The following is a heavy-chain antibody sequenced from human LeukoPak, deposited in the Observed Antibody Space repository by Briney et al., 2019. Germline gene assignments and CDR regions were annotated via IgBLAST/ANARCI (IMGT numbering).Heavy chain of an antibody. CDR1: GGSISSYY. Sequence: SESLSLTCTVSGGSISSYYWSWIRQSPWKGLEWIGYIYYSGSTNYNPSLKSRVTISLDTSKNQFSLKLSSVTAADTAVYYCARHGGVVRGEGRDGFDIWGQGTMVTVSS. V-gene: IGHV4-59*08. CDR3: ARHGGVVRGEGRDGFDI. D-gene: IGHD3-10*01. CDR2: IYYSGST. J-gene: IGHJ3*02.